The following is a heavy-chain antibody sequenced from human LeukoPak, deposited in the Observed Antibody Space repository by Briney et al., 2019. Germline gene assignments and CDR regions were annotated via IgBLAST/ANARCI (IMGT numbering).Heavy chain of an antibody. D-gene: IGHD1-26*01. CDR1: GGSISSGSYY. V-gene: IGHV4-39*07. Sequence: SETLSLTCTVPGGSISSGSYYWSWIRQPPGKGLEWIGGINHSGSTNYNPSLKSRVTISVDTSKNQFSLNLSSVIAADTAVYYCTYSGSNYPDYWGQGTLVTVSS. CDR3: TYSGSNYPDY. CDR2: INHSGST. J-gene: IGHJ4*02.